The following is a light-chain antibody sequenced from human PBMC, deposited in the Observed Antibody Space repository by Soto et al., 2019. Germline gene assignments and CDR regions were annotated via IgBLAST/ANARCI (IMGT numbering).Light chain of an antibody. CDR3: QQGNTYPLT. Sequence: DIQLTQSPSFLSASVGDRVTITCRATQDISTYLAWYQQKPGKAPNLLIHSASTLRGGVSSRFGGSGSGTEFPLTISSLQPEDLATYYCQQGNTYPLTFGGGTKVELK. CDR2: SAS. J-gene: IGKJ4*01. V-gene: IGKV1-9*01. CDR1: QDISTY.